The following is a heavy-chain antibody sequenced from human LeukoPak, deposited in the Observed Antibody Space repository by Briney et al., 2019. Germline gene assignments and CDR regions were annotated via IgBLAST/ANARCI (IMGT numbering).Heavy chain of an antibody. D-gene: IGHD2-21*02. CDR1: GFTFSSDG. J-gene: IGHJ3*02. Sequence: PGGALRLSCAASGFTFSSDGMHGVRQAPGKGRGWVAVIWYDGSNKYYADSVKRRLPISRDNSKNTLYLQMNRPTDEDTAVYYCARVQGVVTAIGDDDAFDIWGQGTMVTVSS. V-gene: IGHV3-33*01. CDR2: IWYDGSNK. CDR3: ARVQGVVTAIGDDDAFDI.